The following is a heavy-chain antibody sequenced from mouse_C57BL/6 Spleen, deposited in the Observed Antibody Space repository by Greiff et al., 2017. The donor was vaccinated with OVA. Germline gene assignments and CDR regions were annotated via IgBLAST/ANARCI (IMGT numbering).Heavy chain of an antibody. V-gene: IGHV1-26*01. J-gene: IGHJ3*01. Sequence: EVQLQQSGPELVKPGASVKISCKASGYTFTDYYMHWVKQSHGKSLEWIGDINPNNGGTSYNQKFKGKATLTVDKSSSTAYMELRSLTSEDSAGYYCARDDYDGFAYWGQGTLVTVSA. CDR2: INPNNGGT. D-gene: IGHD2-4*01. CDR3: ARDDYDGFAY. CDR1: GYTFTDYY.